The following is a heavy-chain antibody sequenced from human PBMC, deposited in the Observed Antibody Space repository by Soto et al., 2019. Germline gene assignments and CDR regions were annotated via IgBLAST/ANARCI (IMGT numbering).Heavy chain of an antibody. CDR1: GYSFTSYW. D-gene: IGHD5-12*01. CDR3: ASQREYSGYGPLRAFDI. CDR2: IYPGDSDT. Sequence: GESLKISCKGSGYSFTSYWIGWVRQMPGKGLEWMGIIYPGDSDTRYSPSFQGRVTISADKSISTAYLQWSSLKASDTAMYYCASQREYSGYGPLRAFDIWGQGTMVTVSS. J-gene: IGHJ3*02. V-gene: IGHV5-51*01.